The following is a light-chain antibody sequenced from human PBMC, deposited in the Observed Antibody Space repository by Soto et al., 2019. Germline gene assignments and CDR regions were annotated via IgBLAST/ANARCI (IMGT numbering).Light chain of an antibody. CDR3: QQYNNWPPLT. CDR2: DAF. J-gene: IGKJ4*01. CDR1: QSVRSN. V-gene: IGKV3-15*01. Sequence: ELVMTQSPATLSVSPGERATLSCRASQSVRSNLAWYQQKPGQAPRLLIYDAFNRATGIPARFSGSGSGTEFTLTISSLQSEDFAVYYCQQYNNWPPLTFGGGTKVDIK.